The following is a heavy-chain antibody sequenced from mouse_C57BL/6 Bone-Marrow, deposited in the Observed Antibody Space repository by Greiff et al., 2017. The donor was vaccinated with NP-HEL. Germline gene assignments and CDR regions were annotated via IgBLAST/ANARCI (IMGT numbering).Heavy chain of an antibody. CDR2: IYSGSGST. V-gene: IGHV1-55*01. J-gene: IGHJ3*01. CDR1: GYTFTSYW. Sequence: QVQLQQPGAELVKPGASVKMSCKASGYTFTSYWITWVKQRPGQGPEWIGDIYSGSGSTNYNEKFKSKATLTVDTSSSTAYMQLSSLTSEDSAVYYCARSPSYYGSSYLAWFAYWGQGTLVTVSA. D-gene: IGHD1-1*01. CDR3: ARSPSYYGSSYLAWFAY.